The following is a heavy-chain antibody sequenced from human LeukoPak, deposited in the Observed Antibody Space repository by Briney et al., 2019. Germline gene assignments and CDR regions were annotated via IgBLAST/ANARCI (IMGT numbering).Heavy chain of an antibody. Sequence: AASVKVSCKASGYTFTSYYMYWVRQAPGQGLEWMGIINPSGGSTSYAQKFQGRVTMTRDMSTSTAYMELSRLRSDDTAVYYCARDRVEGVAALYWGQGTLVTVSS. V-gene: IGHV1-46*01. CDR2: INPSGGST. CDR3: ARDRVEGVAALY. D-gene: IGHD6-19*01. J-gene: IGHJ4*02. CDR1: GYTFTSYY.